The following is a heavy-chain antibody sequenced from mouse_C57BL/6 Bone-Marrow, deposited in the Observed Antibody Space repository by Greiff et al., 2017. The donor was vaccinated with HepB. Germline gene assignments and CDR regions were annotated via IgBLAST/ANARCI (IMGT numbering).Heavy chain of an antibody. V-gene: IGHV1-64*01. CDR3: ARPPIYYDYLYAMDY. CDR1: GYTFTSYW. CDR2: IHPNSGST. Sequence: VQLQQSGAELVKPGASVKLSCKASGYTFTSYWMHWVKQRPGQGLEWIGMIHPNSGSTNYNEKFKSKATLTVDKSSSTAYMQLSSLTSEDSAVYYCARPPIYYDYLYAMDYWGQGTSVTVSS. D-gene: IGHD2-4*01. J-gene: IGHJ4*01.